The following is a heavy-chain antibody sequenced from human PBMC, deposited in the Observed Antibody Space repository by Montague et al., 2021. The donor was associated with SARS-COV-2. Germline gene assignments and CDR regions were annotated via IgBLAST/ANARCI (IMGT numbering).Heavy chain of an antibody. D-gene: IGHD6-19*01. CDR3: ARAIGSMYSSGWYYCYYGLAV. J-gene: IGHJ6*02. Sequence: SETLSLTCTVSGGSISSYYWSWIRQPPGKGLEWIGYIYYSGSTNYNPSLKSRVTISVDTSKNQFSLKLSSVTAADTAVYYCARAIGSMYSSGWYYCYYGLAVWGQGTMVTVSS. V-gene: IGHV4-59*12. CDR2: IYYSGST. CDR1: GGSISSYY.